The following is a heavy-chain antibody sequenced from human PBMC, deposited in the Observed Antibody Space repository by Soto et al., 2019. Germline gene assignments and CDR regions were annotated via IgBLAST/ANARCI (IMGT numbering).Heavy chain of an antibody. D-gene: IGHD4-17*01. V-gene: IGHV3-30*18. CDR1: GFTFSSYG. J-gene: IGHJ6*02. CDR2: ISYDGSNK. CDR3: AKDLAYGGFDGMDV. Sequence: QVQLVESGGGVVQPGRSLRLSCAASGFTFSSYGMHWVRQAPGKGLEWVAVISYDGSNKYYADSVKGRFTISRDNSKNTLYLQMNSLRAEDTAVYYCAKDLAYGGFDGMDVWGQGTTVTVSS.